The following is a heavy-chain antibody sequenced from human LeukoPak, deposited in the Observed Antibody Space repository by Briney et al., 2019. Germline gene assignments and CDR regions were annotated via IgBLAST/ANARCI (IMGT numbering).Heavy chain of an antibody. J-gene: IGHJ4*02. CDR2: ISSHGGST. CDR3: AYPIDFWSGYYFDY. CDR1: GFTFSSYA. D-gene: IGHD3-3*01. V-gene: IGHV3-23*01. Sequence: GGSLRLSCAASGFTFSSYAMSWVRQAPGKGLEWVSSISSHGGSTYYADSVKGRFTISRDNSKNTLYLQMNSLRAEDTAVYYCAYPIDFWSGYYFDYWGQGTLVTVSS.